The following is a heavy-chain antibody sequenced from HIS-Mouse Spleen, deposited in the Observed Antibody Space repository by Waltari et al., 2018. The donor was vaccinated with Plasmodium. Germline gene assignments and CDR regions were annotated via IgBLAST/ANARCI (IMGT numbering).Heavy chain of an antibody. D-gene: IGHD6-13*01. CDR2: IKQDGSEK. CDR3: ASSWYWYFDL. V-gene: IGHV3-7*01. Sequence: EVQLVESGGGLFQPGGSLRPSCAASGFTFSRYWMSWVRKPPGKGMEWVANIKQDGSEKYYVDSVKGRFTISRDNAKNSLYLQMNSLRAEDTAVYYCASSWYWYFDLWGRGTLVTVSS. CDR1: GFTFSRYW. J-gene: IGHJ2*01.